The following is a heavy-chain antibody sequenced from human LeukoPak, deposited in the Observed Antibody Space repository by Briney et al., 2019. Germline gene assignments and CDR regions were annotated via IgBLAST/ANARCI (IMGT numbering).Heavy chain of an antibody. CDR2: IYPGDSDT. V-gene: IGHV5-51*01. J-gene: IGHJ3*02. Sequence: GESLKISCKGSGYSFTSYWIGWVRQMPGKGLEWMGIIYPGDSDTRYSPSFQGQVTISADKSISTAYLQWSSLKASDTAMYYCARVDSGYDHRDAFDIWGQGTMVTVSS. D-gene: IGHD5-12*01. CDR3: ARVDSGYDHRDAFDI. CDR1: GYSFTSYW.